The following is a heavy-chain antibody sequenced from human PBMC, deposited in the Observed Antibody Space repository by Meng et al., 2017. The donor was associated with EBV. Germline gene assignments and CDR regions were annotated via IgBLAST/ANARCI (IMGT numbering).Heavy chain of an antibody. Sequence: VQLVQSGAAVKKPGAVVKVSCKASVYTFTSYYLHWVRQAPGQGLEWMGIIIPAGGNTNYAQKFRGRFTMTRDTSTSTVYMDLSILTSEDTAVYYCVRELVGGTFDYWGQGTLVTVSS. CDR3: VRELVGGTFDY. CDR1: VYTFTSYY. D-gene: IGHD1/OR15-1a*01. CDR2: IIPAGGNT. V-gene: IGHV1-46*01. J-gene: IGHJ4*02.